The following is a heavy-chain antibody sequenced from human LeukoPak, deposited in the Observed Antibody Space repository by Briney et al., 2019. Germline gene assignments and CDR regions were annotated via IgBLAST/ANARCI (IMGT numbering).Heavy chain of an antibody. CDR2: VYSNNST. CDR3: ASTKPDYGFDY. V-gene: IGHV3-53*01. CDR1: GFTVSSNY. J-gene: IGHJ4*02. D-gene: IGHD4-17*01. Sequence: PGGSLRLSCAASGFTVSSNYMSWVRQAPGKGLEWVSLVYSNNSTFYSDSVKGQFTISRDNSKNTLYLQMNSLRAEDTAVYFCASTKPDYGFDYWGQGTLVTVSS.